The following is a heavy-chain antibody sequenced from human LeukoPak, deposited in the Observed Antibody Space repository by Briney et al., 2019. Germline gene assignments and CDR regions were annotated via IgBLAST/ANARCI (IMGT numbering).Heavy chain of an antibody. CDR1: GFTFSNVW. CDR3: TTDYYDSSGYYSFYAFDI. D-gene: IGHD3-22*01. V-gene: IGHV3-15*01. Sequence: PGGSLRLSCAASGFTFSNVWMSWVRQAPGKGLEWVGRIKSKTDGGTTDYAAPVKGRFTISRDDSKNTLYLQMNSLKTEDTAVYYCTTDYYDSSGYYSFYAFDIWGQGTMVTVSS. J-gene: IGHJ3*02. CDR2: IKSKTDGGTT.